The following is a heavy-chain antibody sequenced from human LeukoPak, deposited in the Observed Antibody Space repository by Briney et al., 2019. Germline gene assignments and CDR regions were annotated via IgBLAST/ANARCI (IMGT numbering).Heavy chain of an antibody. CDR1: GYTLTELS. D-gene: IGHD3-3*01. CDR2: FDPEDGET. J-gene: IGHJ4*02. V-gene: IGHV1-24*01. Sequence: ASVKASCKVSGYTLTELSMHWVRQAPGKGLEWMGGFDPEDGETIYAQKFQGRVTMTEDTSTDTAYMELSSLRSEDTAVYYCATSVLERRKGITIFGVVPEYYFDYWGQGTLVTVSS. CDR3: ATSVLERRKGITIFGVVPEYYFDY.